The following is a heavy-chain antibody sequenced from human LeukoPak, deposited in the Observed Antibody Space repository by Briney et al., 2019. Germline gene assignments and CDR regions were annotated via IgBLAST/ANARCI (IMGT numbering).Heavy chain of an antibody. V-gene: IGHV3-48*03. D-gene: IGHD3-10*01. CDR1: GFTFSSYE. CDR3: ARHYYGSGSYHSYFDD. J-gene: IGHJ4*02. CDR2: ISSSGSTI. Sequence: PGGSLRLSCAASGFTFSSYEMNWVRQAPGKGLEWVSYISSSGSTIYYADSVKGRFTISRDNAKNSLYLQMNSLRAEDTAVYYCARHYYGSGSYHSYFDDWGQGTLVTVSS.